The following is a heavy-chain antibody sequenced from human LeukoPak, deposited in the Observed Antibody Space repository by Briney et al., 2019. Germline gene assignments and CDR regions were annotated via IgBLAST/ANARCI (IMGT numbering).Heavy chain of an antibody. V-gene: IGHV4-34*01. D-gene: IGHD6-13*01. CDR3: ARGSYSSSWYRGRFDP. CDR1: GGSFSGYY. CDR2: INRSGST. Sequence: SETLSLTCAVYGGSFSGYYWSWIRQPPGKGLEWIGEINRSGSTNYNPSLKSRVTISVDTSKNQFSLKLSSVTAADTAVYYCARGSYSSSWYRGRFDPWGQGTLVTVSS. J-gene: IGHJ5*02.